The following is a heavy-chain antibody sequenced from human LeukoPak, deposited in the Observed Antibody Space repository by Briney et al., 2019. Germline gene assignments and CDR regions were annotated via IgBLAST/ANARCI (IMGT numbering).Heavy chain of an antibody. CDR1: GFTFSSYG. CDR3: AKGVGAFDI. D-gene: IGHD3-3*01. J-gene: IGHJ3*02. Sequence: GGSLRLSCAASGFTFSSYGMHWVRQAPGKGLEWVAVISYDGSNKYYADSVKGRFTISRDNSKNTLYLQVNSLRAEDTAVYYCAKGVGAFDIWGQGTMVTVSS. CDR2: ISYDGSNK. V-gene: IGHV3-30*18.